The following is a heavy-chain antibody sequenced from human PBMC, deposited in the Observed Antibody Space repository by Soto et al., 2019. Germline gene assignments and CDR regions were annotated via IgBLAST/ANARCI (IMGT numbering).Heavy chain of an antibody. CDR1: GYTFTSYD. CDR2: MNPNSGNT. V-gene: IGHV1-8*01. CDR3: ACVDSGGYSLD. D-gene: IGHD5-18*01. Sequence: ASVKGSCKASGYTFTSYDINWVRQATGQGLEWMGWMNPNSGNTGYAQKFQGRVTMTRNPSIRTAYMELSSLRSDDTAVYYCACVDSGGYSLDWRQGTLVTVSS. J-gene: IGHJ4*02.